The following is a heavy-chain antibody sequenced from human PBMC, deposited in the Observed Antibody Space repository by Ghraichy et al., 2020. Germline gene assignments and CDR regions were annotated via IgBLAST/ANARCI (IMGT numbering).Heavy chain of an antibody. D-gene: IGHD6-13*01. J-gene: IGHJ4*02. CDR3: AKDLIAAAGKPPGPDY. Sequence: GGSLRLSCAASGFTFSSYGMHWVRQAPGKGLEWVAVISYDGSNKYYADSVKGRFTISRDNSKNTLYLQMNSLRAEDTAVYYCAKDLIAAAGKPPGPDYWGQGTLVTVSS. CDR1: GFTFSSYG. V-gene: IGHV3-30*18. CDR2: ISYDGSNK.